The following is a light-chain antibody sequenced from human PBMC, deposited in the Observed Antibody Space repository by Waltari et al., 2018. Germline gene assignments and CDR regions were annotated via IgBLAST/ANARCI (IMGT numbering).Light chain of an antibody. CDR1: QSVGTS. V-gene: IGKV3-11*01. CDR3: QQRNTWPRT. Sequence: EIFLTQSPATLSVSAGERAALSCRASQSVGTSLAWYQHRAGQAPRLLLYDASTRAAGIPARFSGSGSGTDFTLAIDTLEPEDFAVYYCQQRNTWPRTFGQGTKVEI. CDR2: DAS. J-gene: IGKJ1*01.